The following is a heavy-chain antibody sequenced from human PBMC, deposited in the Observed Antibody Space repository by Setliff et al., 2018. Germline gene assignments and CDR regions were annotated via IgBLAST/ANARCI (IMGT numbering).Heavy chain of an antibody. CDR1: GFTFSSYW. Sequence: PGGSLRLSCAASGFTFSSYWMSWVRQAPGKGLEWVANIKQDGSEKYYVDSVKGRFTISRDNAKNSLYLQMNSLRAEDTAVYYCARDLRGYYNFWSGYPGVWGQGTTVTVSS. D-gene: IGHD3-3*01. CDR3: ARDLRGYYNFWSGYPGV. J-gene: IGHJ6*02. CDR2: IKQDGSEK. V-gene: IGHV3-7*01.